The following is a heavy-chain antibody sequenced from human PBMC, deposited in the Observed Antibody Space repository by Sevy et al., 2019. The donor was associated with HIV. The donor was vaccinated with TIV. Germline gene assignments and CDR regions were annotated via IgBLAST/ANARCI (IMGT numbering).Heavy chain of an antibody. CDR1: GASVTTYY. Sequence: SETLSLTCTVSGASVTTYYWTWIRQSPGKGLEWIGHTHYSDETNYNPPLESRVTISMDTSKNQFSLRLTSVSPTDTAIYYCARGRHIVVSWGQGALVTVSS. V-gene: IGHV4-59*02. CDR2: THYSDET. D-gene: IGHD2-21*01. J-gene: IGHJ5*02. CDR3: ARGRHIVVS.